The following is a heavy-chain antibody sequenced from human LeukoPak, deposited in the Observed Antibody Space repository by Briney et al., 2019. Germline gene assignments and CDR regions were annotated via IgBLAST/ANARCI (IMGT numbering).Heavy chain of an antibody. J-gene: IGHJ6*02. CDR1: GGTFSSYA. CDR2: IIPIFGTA. CDR3: ARKPSDDFWSGYLSGYYYYYGMDV. V-gene: IGHV1-69*13. Sequence: SVKVSCKASGGTFSSYAISWVRQALGQGLEWMGGIIPIFGTANYAQKFQGRVTITADESTSTAYMELSSLRSEDTAVYYCARKPSDDFWSGYLSGYYYYYGMDVWGQGTTVTVSS. D-gene: IGHD3-3*01.